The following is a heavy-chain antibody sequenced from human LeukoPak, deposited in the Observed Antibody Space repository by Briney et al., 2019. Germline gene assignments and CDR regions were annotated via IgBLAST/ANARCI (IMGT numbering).Heavy chain of an antibody. CDR2: IKGKTDGETT. CDR1: GISFSNAW. D-gene: IGHD2-2*02. J-gene: IGHJ5*02. V-gene: IGHV3-15*01. CDR3: TTDYGEYCSGTTCYKGS. Sequence: PGGSLRLPCTASGISFSNAWMSWVRQAPGRGLEWVGRIKGKTDGETTDYAAPVKGRFTISRDDSKNTVYLQMNSLKTEDTAVYYCTTDYGEYCSGTTCYKGSWGQGTLVTVSS.